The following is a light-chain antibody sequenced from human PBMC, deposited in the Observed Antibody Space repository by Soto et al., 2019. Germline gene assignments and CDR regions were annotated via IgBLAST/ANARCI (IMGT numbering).Light chain of an antibody. CDR2: GAS. J-gene: IGKJ3*01. CDR1: QDIHTW. Sequence: DTQMTQSPSSVSASVGDRVTISCRVSQDIHTWLAWYQQKPGKAPNLLIYGASILQSGVPSRFSGSGSGTDFTLTISSLQPEDSATYYCQQANSFPFTFGPGTKVDV. CDR3: QQANSFPFT. V-gene: IGKV1-12*01.